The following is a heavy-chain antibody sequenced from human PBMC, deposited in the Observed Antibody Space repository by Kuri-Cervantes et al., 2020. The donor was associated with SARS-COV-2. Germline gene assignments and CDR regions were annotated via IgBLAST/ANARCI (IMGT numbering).Heavy chain of an antibody. CDR3: ARVAGNVGNAHLLNSYYYMDV. J-gene: IGHJ6*03. Sequence: GESLKISCAASGFTFSSYWMSWVRQAPGKGLEWVANIKQDGSEKYYVDSVKGRFTISRDDAKNSLYLQMNSLRAEDTAMYYCARVAGNVGNAHLLNSYYYMDVWGKGTTVTVSS. CDR1: GFTFSSYW. V-gene: IGHV3-7*01. CDR2: IKQDGSEK. D-gene: IGHD1-26*01.